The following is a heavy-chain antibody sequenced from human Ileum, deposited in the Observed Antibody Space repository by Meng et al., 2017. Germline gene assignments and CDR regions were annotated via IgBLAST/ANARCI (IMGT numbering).Heavy chain of an antibody. CDR1: GDSVSSDTGA. D-gene: IGHD7-27*01. CDR3: AGKDWGEGLDF. CDR2: TYYRSRWYN. Sequence: HVQLQQSGPRLVKPSQTLSLTCTISGDSVSSDTGAWNWIRHAPSRGLEWLGRTYYRSRWYNNYAVSVKSRITINPDTSKNQFSLQLNSVTPDDTAVYYCAGKDWGEGLDFWDQGTLVTVSS. V-gene: IGHV6-1*01. J-gene: IGHJ4*02.